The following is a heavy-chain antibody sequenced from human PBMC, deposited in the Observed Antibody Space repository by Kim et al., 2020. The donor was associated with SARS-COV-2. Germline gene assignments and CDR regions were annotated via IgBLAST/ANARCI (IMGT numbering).Heavy chain of an antibody. CDR3: ARDLPFSGSNHYYGMDV. CDR1: GGTFSSYA. D-gene: IGHD3-10*01. CDR2: IIPIFGTA. V-gene: IGHV1-69*13. J-gene: IGHJ6*02. Sequence: SVKVSCKASGGTFSSYAISWVRQAPGQGLEWMGGIIPIFGTANYAQKFQGRVTITADESTSTAYMELSSLRSEDTAVYYCARDLPFSGSNHYYGMDVWGQGTTVTVSS.